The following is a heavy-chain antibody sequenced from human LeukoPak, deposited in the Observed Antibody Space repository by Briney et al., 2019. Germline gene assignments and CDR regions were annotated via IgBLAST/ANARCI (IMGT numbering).Heavy chain of an antibody. D-gene: IGHD3-22*01. CDR2: IATAGDT. CDR3: AKVQGSGYFDYFDY. J-gene: IGHJ4*02. V-gene: IGHV3-13*01. CDR1: GFTFSNND. Sequence: GGSLRLSCAASGFTFSNNDMHWVPQGTGKCLEWVSTIATAGDTYYPGSVKGRFTISRENAKNSLYLQMNSLRAEDTAVYYCAKVQGSGYFDYFDYWGQGTLVTVSS.